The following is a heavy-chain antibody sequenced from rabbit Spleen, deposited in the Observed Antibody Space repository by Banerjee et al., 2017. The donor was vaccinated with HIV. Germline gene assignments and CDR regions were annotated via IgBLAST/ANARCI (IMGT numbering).Heavy chain of an antibody. CDR2: IYTGGGDT. Sequence: QSLEESGGDLVKPGASLTLTCTASGIDFSSGHYIYWVRQAPGKGLDWIACIYTGGGDTWYASWAKGRFTISKTSSTTVTLQLNSLTAADTATYFCVREVAAKFNLWGPGTLVTVS. CDR3: VREVAAKFNL. CDR1: GIDFSSGHY. D-gene: IGHD4-1*01. V-gene: IGHV1S40*01. J-gene: IGHJ4*01.